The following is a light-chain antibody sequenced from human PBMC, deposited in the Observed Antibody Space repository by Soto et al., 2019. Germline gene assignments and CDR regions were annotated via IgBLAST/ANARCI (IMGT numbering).Light chain of an antibody. CDR2: GIS. Sequence: IVLTQAPGTLSLSPVERATIFCRASQSVTSNYFAWYQQKPGQAPRRLIYGISDRATGIPDRFSGSGSGTDFTLTISSLEPEDFAVYYCQQYGSSPRTFGQGTKVDIK. CDR3: QQYGSSPRT. CDR1: QSVTSNY. V-gene: IGKV3-20*01. J-gene: IGKJ1*01.